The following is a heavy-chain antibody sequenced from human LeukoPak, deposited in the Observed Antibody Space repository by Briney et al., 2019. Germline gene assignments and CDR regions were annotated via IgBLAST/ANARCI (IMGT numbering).Heavy chain of an antibody. J-gene: IGHJ3*02. CDR2: INPNSGGT. CDR1: GYTFTGYY. CDR3: ATPRQLLHYLDAFDI. Sequence: ASVKVSRKASGYTFTGYYMHWVRQAPGQGLEWMGWINPNSGGTNYAQKFQGRVTMTRDTSISTAYMELSRLRSDDTAVYYCATPRQLLHYLDAFDIWGQGTMVTVSS. V-gene: IGHV1-2*02. D-gene: IGHD2-15*01.